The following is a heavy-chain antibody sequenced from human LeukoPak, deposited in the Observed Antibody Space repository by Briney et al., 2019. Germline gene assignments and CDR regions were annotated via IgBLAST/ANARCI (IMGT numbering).Heavy chain of an antibody. CDR3: ARSMRDGYY. D-gene: IGHD5-24*01. J-gene: IGHJ4*02. Sequence: GGSLRLSCSASGFTFSGYAMHWVRQAPGKGLEYVSAIISNGESTYYSDSVKDRFTISRDNSKNTLYLQMSSLRSEDTAVYYCARSMRDGYYWGQGTLVTVSS. CDR2: IISNGEST. CDR1: GFTFSGYA. V-gene: IGHV3-64*03.